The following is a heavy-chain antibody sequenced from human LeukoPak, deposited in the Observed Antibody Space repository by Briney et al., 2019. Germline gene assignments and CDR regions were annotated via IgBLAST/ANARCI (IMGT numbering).Heavy chain of an antibody. CDR3: ARDLYSSSWYSDAFDI. CDR1: GGSISSYY. V-gene: IGHV4-4*07. J-gene: IGHJ3*02. Sequence: PSETLSLTCTVSGGSISSYYWSWIRQPAGKGLEWIGRIYTSGSTNYNPSLKSRVTMSVDTSKNQFSLKLSAVTAADTAVYYCARDLYSSSWYSDAFDIWGQGTMVTVSS. CDR2: IYTSGST. D-gene: IGHD6-13*01.